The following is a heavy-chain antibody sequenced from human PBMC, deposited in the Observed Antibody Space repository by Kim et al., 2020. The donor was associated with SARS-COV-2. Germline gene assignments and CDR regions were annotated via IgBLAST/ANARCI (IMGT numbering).Heavy chain of an antibody. J-gene: IGHJ4*02. Sequence: SADSLNGRFTISRDNSKNTLYLQMNNLRAEDTAVYYCARDAGRASYYFDYWGQGTLVTVSS. D-gene: IGHD2-21*01. V-gene: IGHV3-30*01. CDR3: ARDAGRASYYFDY.